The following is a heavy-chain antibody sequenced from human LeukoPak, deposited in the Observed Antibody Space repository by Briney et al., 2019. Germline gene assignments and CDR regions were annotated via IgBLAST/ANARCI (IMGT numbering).Heavy chain of an antibody. CDR2: IYHSGST. CDR1: GYSISSGYY. J-gene: IGHJ6*03. Sequence: PSETLSLTCTVSGYSISSGYYWGWIRQPPGKGLEWIGSIYHSGSTYYNPSLKSRVTISVDTSKNQFSLKLSSVTAADTAVYYCARVCDYYGSGRSSPYYYYMDVWGKGTTVTISS. CDR3: ARVCDYYGSGRSSPYYYYMDV. D-gene: IGHD3-10*01. V-gene: IGHV4-38-2*02.